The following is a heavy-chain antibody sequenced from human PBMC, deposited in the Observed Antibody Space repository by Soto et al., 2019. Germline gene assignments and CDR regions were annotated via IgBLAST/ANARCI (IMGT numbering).Heavy chain of an antibody. CDR3: AGRRSGPRFFEY. V-gene: IGHV4-59*08. CDR1: GGSISSYY. D-gene: IGHD3-10*01. CDR2: IYYSGST. Sequence: PSETLSLTCTVSGGSISSYYWSWIRQPPGKGLEWIGYIYYSGSTNYNPSLKSRVTISVDTSKNQFSLKLSSVTAADTAVYYCAGRRSGPRFFEYWGLGTLVTVSS. J-gene: IGHJ4*02.